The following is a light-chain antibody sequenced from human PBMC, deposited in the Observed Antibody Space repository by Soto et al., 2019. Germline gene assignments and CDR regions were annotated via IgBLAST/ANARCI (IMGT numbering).Light chain of an antibody. CDR1: TSVGSY. Sequence: EIVLTQSPATLSLSPGERATLSCRASTSVGSYLAWYQQKPGQAPRLLIYDASIRATGIPARFSGSGSRTDFTLTISSLELDDFAVYYCQQRSNWPPLTFGGGSKVEIK. CDR3: QQRSNWPPLT. V-gene: IGKV3-11*01. J-gene: IGKJ4*01. CDR2: DAS.